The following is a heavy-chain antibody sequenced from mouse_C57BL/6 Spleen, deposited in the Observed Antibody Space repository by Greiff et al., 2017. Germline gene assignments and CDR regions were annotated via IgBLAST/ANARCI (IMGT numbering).Heavy chain of an antibody. D-gene: IGHD6-1*01. CDR2: IDPSDSYT. J-gene: IGHJ2*01. CDR1: GYTFTSYW. Sequence: QVQLQQPGAELVRPGTSVKLSCKASGYTFTSYWMHWVKQRPGQGLEWIGVIDPSDSYTNYNQKFKGKATLTVDTSSSTAYMQLSSLTSEDSAVYYCARSPLGDYWGQGTTLTVSS. V-gene: IGHV1-59*01. CDR3: ARSPLGDY.